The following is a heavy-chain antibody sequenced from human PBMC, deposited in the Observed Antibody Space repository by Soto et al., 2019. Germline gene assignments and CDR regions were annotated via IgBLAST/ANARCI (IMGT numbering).Heavy chain of an antibody. CDR3: ARLGKGVAKGWFDP. V-gene: IGHV4-39*01. J-gene: IGHJ5*02. CDR2: IYYSGST. Sequence: SETLSLTCTVSGGSISSSSYYWGWIRQPPGKGLEWIGSIYYSGSTYYNPSLKSRVTISVDTPKNQFSLKLSSVTAADTAVYYCARLGKGVAKGWFDPWGQGTLVTVSS. D-gene: IGHD5-12*01. CDR1: GGSISSSSYY.